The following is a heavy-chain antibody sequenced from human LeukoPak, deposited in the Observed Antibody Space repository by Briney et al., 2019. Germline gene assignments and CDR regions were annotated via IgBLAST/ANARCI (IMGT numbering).Heavy chain of an antibody. CDR2: FDPEDGET. D-gene: IGHD5-12*01. CDR3: ARDRPVATMIYYYYYMDV. CDR1: GYTLTELS. V-gene: IGHV1-24*01. Sequence: ASVKVSCKVSGYTLTELSMHWVRQAPGKGLEWMGGFDPEDGETIYAQKFQGRVTMTTDTSTSTAYMELRSLRSDDTAVYYCARDRPVATMIYYYYYMDVWGKGTTVTISS. J-gene: IGHJ6*03.